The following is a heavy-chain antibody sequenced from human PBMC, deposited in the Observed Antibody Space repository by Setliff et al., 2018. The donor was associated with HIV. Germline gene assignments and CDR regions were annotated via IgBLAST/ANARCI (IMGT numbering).Heavy chain of an antibody. V-gene: IGHV4-4*08. D-gene: IGHD2-21*02. J-gene: IGHJ6*03. CDR3: ARGGRYCGGDCYPWHYYYYMDV. CDR1: GGSISSYY. CDR2: IYTSGST. Sequence: LSLTCTVSGGSISSYYWSWIRQPPGKGLEWIGYIYTSGSTNYNPSLKSRVTISVDTSKSQFSLQLSSVTAADTAVYYCARGGRYCGGDCYPWHYYYYMDVWGKGTTVTVTS.